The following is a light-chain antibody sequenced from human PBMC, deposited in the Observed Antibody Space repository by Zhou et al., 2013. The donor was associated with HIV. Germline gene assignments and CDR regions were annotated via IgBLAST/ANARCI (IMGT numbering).Light chain of an antibody. Sequence: AIRITQSPSSLSASTGDRVTVSCRASQDVSDYLAWYQQKPGKAPNLLIYGASTLQRGVPSRFTGSGSGTNFTLTISCLQSEDFATYFCQQYLNYPLTFGGGTKVEIK. V-gene: IGKV1-8*01. J-gene: IGKJ4*01. CDR3: QQYLNYPLT. CDR2: GAS. CDR1: QDVSDY.